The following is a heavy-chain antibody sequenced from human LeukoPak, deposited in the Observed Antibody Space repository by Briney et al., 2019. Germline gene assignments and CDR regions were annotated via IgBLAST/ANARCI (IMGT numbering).Heavy chain of an antibody. D-gene: IGHD3-3*01. Sequence: SETLSLTCTVSGGSISSSSYYWGWIRQPPGKGLEWIGSIYYSGSTYYNPSLKSRVTISVDTSKNQFSLKLSSVTAADTAVYHCARATIFGVVIGPWGQGTLVTVSS. CDR2: IYYSGST. V-gene: IGHV4-39*07. CDR1: GGSISSSSYY. CDR3: ARATIFGVVIGP. J-gene: IGHJ5*02.